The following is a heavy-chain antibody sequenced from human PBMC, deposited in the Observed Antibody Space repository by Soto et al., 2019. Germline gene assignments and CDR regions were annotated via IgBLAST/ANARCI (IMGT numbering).Heavy chain of an antibody. CDR3: AKDWRWEQQIYGMNV. V-gene: IGHV3-30*18. CDR1: DFSFRNYG. J-gene: IGHJ6*02. D-gene: IGHD1-26*01. CDR2: ISYDGRNK. Sequence: GGSLRLSCVASDFSFRNYGMHWVRQAPGKGLEWVADISYDGRNKYYAESVKGRFTISRDNSKNTLYLQMNSLRTEDAAVYYCAKDWRWEQQIYGMNVWGQGTTVTVSS.